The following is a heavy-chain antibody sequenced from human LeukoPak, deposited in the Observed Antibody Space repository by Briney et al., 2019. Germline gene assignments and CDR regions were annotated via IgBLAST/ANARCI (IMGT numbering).Heavy chain of an antibody. J-gene: IGHJ5*02. CDR1: CGSISSYY. Sequence: SETLSLTCTVSCGSISSYYWSWIRQPAGKGLEWIGRIYTSGSTNYNPSLKSRVTMSVDTSKNQFSLKLSSVTAADTAVYYCARFYVRGSYRHNWFDPWGQGTLVTVSS. D-gene: IGHD3-16*02. CDR3: ARFYVRGSYRHNWFDP. CDR2: IYTSGST. V-gene: IGHV4-4*07.